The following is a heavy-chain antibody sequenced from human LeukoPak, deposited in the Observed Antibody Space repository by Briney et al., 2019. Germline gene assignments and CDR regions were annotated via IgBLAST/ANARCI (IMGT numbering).Heavy chain of an antibody. D-gene: IGHD1-26*01. CDR3: TRPVVGATKDFDY. Sequence: PGGSLRLSCAASGFTFSGSAMHWVRQASGKGLEWVGRIRGKANSYATAYAASVKGRFTISRDDSKNTAYLQMNSLKTEDTAVYYCTRPVVGATKDFDYWGQGTLVTVSS. CDR2: IRGKANSYAT. V-gene: IGHV3-73*01. CDR1: GFTFSGSA. J-gene: IGHJ4*02.